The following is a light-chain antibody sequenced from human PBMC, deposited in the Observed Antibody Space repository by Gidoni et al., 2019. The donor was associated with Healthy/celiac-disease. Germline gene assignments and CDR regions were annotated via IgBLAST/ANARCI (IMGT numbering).Light chain of an antibody. J-gene: IGLJ3*02. CDR3: QSYDSSLSGSRV. CDR2: GNS. Sequence: QSVLTQPPSVSASPGQRVTIACTGSSSHIGAGYDVHVYQQLPGTSPKLLIYGNSNRPSGVPDRFSGSKSGTSASLAITGLQAEDEADYYCQSYDSSLSGSRVFGGGTKLTVL. CDR1: SSHIGAGYD. V-gene: IGLV1-40*01.